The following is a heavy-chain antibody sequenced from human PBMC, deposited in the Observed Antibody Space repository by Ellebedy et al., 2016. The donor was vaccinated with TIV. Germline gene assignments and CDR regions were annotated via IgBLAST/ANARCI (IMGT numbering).Heavy chain of an antibody. V-gene: IGHV4-39*07. Sequence: SETLSLXXTVSGGSISSYYWGWIRQPPGKGLEWIGSIYHSGSTYYNPSLKSRVTISVDTSKNQFSLKLSSVTAADTAVYYCARGKRWLRYWGQGTLVTVSS. CDR2: IYHSGST. J-gene: IGHJ4*02. CDR1: GGSISSYY. D-gene: IGHD5-24*01. CDR3: ARGKRWLRY.